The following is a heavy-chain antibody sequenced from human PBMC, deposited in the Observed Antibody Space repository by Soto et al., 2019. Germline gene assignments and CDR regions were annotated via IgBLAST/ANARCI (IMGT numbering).Heavy chain of an antibody. J-gene: IGHJ6*02. Sequence: QVQLVQSGAEVKKPGSSVKVSCKASGGTFSSYAISWVRQAPGQGLEWMGGIIPIFGTADYAQKFQGRVTITADESTSTAYVELGRLRSEDTAVYYCARDLPEMATTKVIYGMDVWGQGTTVTVSS. V-gene: IGHV1-69*12. CDR1: GGTFSSYA. CDR2: IIPIFGTA. D-gene: IGHD5-12*01. CDR3: ARDLPEMATTKVIYGMDV.